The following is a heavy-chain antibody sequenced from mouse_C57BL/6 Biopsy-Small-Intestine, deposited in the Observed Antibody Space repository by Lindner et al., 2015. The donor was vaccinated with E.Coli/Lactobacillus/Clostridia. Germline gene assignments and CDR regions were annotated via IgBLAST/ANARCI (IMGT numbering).Heavy chain of an antibody. Sequence: VQLQESGGGLVKPGGSRKLSCAASGFTFSDYGMHWVRQAPKKGLEWIAYISSGNTTIYYADTVKGRFTISRDDAKNTLFLQMTSLRSEDTAMYFCSRPDYSHNVGFAYWGQGTLVTVSA. V-gene: IGHV5-17*01. CDR3: SRPDYSHNVGFAY. D-gene: IGHD2-12*01. CDR2: ISSGNTTI. CDR1: GFTFSDYG. J-gene: IGHJ3*01.